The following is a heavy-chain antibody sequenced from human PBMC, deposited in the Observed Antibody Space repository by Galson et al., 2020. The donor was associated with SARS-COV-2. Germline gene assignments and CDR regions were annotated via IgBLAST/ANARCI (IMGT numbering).Heavy chain of an antibody. CDR3: ARGGIMGDTIRCVFDI. CDR1: GFTFSTYG. V-gene: IGHV3-33*01. J-gene: IGHJ3*02. D-gene: IGHD1-26*01. Sequence: GGSLRLSCEASGFTFSTYGMHWVRQAPGKGLEGVAGIWHDGHYKYYVDSVNGRFTISRDNSKNTLFLQMDRLRAGDTAVYYCARGGIMGDTIRCVFDIWGQGTVVTVSS. CDR2: IWHDGHYK.